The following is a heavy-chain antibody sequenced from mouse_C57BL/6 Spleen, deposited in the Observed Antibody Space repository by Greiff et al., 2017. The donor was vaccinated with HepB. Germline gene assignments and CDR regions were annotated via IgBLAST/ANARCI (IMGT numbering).Heavy chain of an antibody. Sequence: EVQVVESGGGLVKPGGSLKLSCAASGFTFSDYGMHWVRQAPEKGLEWVAYISSGSSTIYYADTVKGRFTISRDNAKNTLFLQMTSLRSEDTAMYYCARGYYSNYVLFDYWGQGTTLTVSS. V-gene: IGHV5-17*01. D-gene: IGHD2-5*01. CDR3: ARGYYSNYVLFDY. CDR2: ISSGSSTI. CDR1: GFTFSDYG. J-gene: IGHJ2*01.